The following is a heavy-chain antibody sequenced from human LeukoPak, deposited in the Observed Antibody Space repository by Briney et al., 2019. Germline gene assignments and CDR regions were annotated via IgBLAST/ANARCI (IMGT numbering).Heavy chain of an antibody. CDR1: GYTFTGYC. V-gene: IGHV1-2*04. Sequence: GASVKVSCKASGYTFTGYCMHWVRQAPGQGLEWMGWINPNSGGTNYAQKFQGWVTMTRDTSISTAYMELSRLRSDDTAVYYCAREGYYYGSGTPRDAFDIWGQGTMVTVSS. CDR2: INPNSGGT. D-gene: IGHD3-10*01. J-gene: IGHJ3*02. CDR3: AREGYYYGSGTPRDAFDI.